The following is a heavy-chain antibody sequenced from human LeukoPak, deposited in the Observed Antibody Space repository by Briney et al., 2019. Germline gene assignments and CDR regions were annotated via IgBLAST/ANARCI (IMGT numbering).Heavy chain of an antibody. D-gene: IGHD2-15*01. CDR3: ARTTEGYCRGRSCYSYYYYMDV. V-gene: IGHV4-59*01. J-gene: IGHJ6*03. Sequence: PSETLSLTCTVSGGSISSYYWSWIRQPPGKGLEWIGYLYYSGSTNYNPSLKSRVTISVDTSKNQFSLKLSSVTAADTAVYYCARTTEGYCRGRSCYSYYYYMDVWGKGTTVTVSS. CDR1: GGSISSYY. CDR2: LYYSGST.